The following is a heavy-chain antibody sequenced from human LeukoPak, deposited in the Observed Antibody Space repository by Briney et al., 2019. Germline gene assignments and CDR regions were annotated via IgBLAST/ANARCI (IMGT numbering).Heavy chain of an antibody. J-gene: IGHJ5*02. Sequence: GASVKVSCKGSGYPFKSYSINWVRQAPGQGLEWMGWISASNGDTNYAQWLQDRLTMTTDTSTNTVYKEVRSLRSDDTAVYYCARANRKLMNNNWFDTWGQGTLVTVSS. CDR2: ISASNGDT. CDR1: GYPFKSYS. D-gene: IGHD1-14*01. CDR3: ARANRKLMNNNWFDT. V-gene: IGHV1-18*01.